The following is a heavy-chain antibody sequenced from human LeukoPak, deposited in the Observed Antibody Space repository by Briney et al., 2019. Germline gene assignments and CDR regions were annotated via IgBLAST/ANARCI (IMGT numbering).Heavy chain of an antibody. CDR3: ARRLLRYFDWLPEVKVRPHWFDP. V-gene: IGHV4-34*01. CDR2: INHSGSS. CDR1: GGSYSGYY. D-gene: IGHD3-9*01. Sequence: SETLSLTCAVYGGSYSGYYWSWIRQPPGKGREGIGEINHSGSSNYNPSLKSRVTISVDTSKNQFSLKLRSVTAADTAVYYCARRLLRYFDWLPEVKVRPHWFDPWGQGTLVPVSS. J-gene: IGHJ5*02.